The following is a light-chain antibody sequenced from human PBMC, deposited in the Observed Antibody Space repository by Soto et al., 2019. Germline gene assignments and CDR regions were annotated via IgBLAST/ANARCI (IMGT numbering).Light chain of an antibody. CDR3: ASLTTTNLV. V-gene: IGLV2-14*01. Sequence: QSVLAQPASVSGSPGQSITISCSGTSSDVDAYNFVSWYQQHPDKAPKLMISEVSNRPSGVSDRFSGSKSGNTASLTISGLQAEDEADYYCASLTTTNLVFGTGTRSPS. CDR2: EVS. CDR1: SSDVDAYNF. J-gene: IGLJ1*01.